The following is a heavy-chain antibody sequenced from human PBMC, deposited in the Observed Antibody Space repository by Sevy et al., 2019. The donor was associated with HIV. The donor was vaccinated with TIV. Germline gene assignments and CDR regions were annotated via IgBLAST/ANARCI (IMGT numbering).Heavy chain of an antibody. CDR3: TTDLSSGYVNGYYYYGMDV. CDR2: IKSKTDGGTT. V-gene: IGHV3-15*01. Sequence: GGSLRLSCAASGFTFSNAWMSWVRQAPGKGLEWVGRIKSKTDGGTTDYAAPVKGRFTISRDDSKNTLYLQMNSLKTEDTAVCYCTTDLSSGYVNGYYYYGMDVWGQGTTVTVSS. J-gene: IGHJ6*02. D-gene: IGHD5-12*01. CDR1: GFTFSNAW.